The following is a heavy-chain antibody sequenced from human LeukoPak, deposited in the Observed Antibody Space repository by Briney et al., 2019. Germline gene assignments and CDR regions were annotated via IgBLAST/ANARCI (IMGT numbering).Heavy chain of an antibody. CDR2: ISYDGSNK. CDR3: PRLIRYPSPGNYTDV. D-gene: IGHD1-14*01. CDR1: GFTFSSYG. V-gene: IGHV3-30*03. Sequence: PGGSLRLSCAASGFTFSSYGMHWVRQAPGKGLEWVAVISYDGSNKYYADSVKGRFTISRDNSKNTLYLQMNSLRAEDTAVYYCPRLIRYPSPGNYTDVWGEGTTVTVSS. J-gene: IGHJ6*03.